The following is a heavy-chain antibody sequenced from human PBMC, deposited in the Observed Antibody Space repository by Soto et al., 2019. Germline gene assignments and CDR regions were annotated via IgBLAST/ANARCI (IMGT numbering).Heavy chain of an antibody. CDR1: GYAFSSYW. D-gene: IGHD2-8*02. J-gene: IGHJ5*02. Sequence: LKISCQGSGYAFSSYWIAWVRQMPGKGLEWMGIIYPGDSDTRYSPSFQGQVTISVDKSITTAYLQWSSLKASDTAMYYCARGYCTATICDPWFDPWGQGTLVTVSS. CDR2: IYPGDSDT. V-gene: IGHV5-51*01. CDR3: ARGYCTATICDPWFDP.